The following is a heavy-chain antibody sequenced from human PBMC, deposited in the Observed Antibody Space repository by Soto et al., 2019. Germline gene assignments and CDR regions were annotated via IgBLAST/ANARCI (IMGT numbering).Heavy chain of an antibody. J-gene: IGHJ4*02. V-gene: IGHV4-39*01. CDR1: GDSISSRSNY. CDR3: ARLAWDLFFDY. CDR2: IYYTGST. Sequence: QLQLQESGPGLVKPSETLSLTCTFSGDSISSRSNYWGWIRQPPGKGLEWIGSIYYTGSTYYNPSLKSRVTISVDTSKNQFSLKLSSVTAADTAVYYCARLAWDLFFDYWGQGTLVTVSS. D-gene: IGHD1-26*01.